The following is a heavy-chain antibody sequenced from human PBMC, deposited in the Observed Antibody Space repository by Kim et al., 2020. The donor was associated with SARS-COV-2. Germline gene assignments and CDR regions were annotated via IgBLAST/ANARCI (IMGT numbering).Heavy chain of an antibody. Sequence: SVKVSCKASGGTFSSYSISWVRQAPGQGLQWMGRIIPVPTMTDYAQTFQGRVTLTADPSTNTAYMELSSLTSDDTATYFCARVNHPYYDILTGDNALDYWGQGTLLTVSS. D-gene: IGHD3-9*01. CDR3: ARVNHPYYDILTGDNALDY. CDR1: GGTFSSYS. J-gene: IGHJ4*02. V-gene: IGHV1-69*04. CDR2: IIPVPTMT.